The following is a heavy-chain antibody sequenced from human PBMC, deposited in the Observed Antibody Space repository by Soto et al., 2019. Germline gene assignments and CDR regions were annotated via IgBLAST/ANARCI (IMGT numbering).Heavy chain of an antibody. J-gene: IGHJ4*02. CDR3: ASSYGSRYRDFDD. CDR1: GDTFNFYS. D-gene: IGHD3-10*01. V-gene: IGHV1-69*02. Sequence: QVQLVQSGAEVKRPGSSVKVSCKASGDTFNFYSINWVRQAPGLGLEWMGRVNPIVSRSNYGQKFQDRDTMTVDKPTSTAYMEIISLRSEDTGIYYSASSYGSRYRDFDDWGQGALVTVSS. CDR2: VNPIVSRS.